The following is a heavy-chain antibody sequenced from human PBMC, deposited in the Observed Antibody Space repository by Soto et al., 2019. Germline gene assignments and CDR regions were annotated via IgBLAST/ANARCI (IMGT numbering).Heavy chain of an antibody. Sequence: SETLSLTYTVSGGSISSYYWSWIRQNTGKGLEWIGYIYYSGSTNYNPSLKSRVTISVDTSKNQFSLKLSSVTAADTAVYYCARAGYDFWSGYSHNWFDPWGQGTLVTVSS. CDR2: IYYSGST. D-gene: IGHD3-3*01. CDR1: GGSISSYY. V-gene: IGHV4-59*01. J-gene: IGHJ5*02. CDR3: ARAGYDFWSGYSHNWFDP.